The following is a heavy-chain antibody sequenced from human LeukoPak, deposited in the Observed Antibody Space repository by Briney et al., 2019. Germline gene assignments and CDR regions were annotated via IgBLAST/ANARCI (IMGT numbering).Heavy chain of an antibody. V-gene: IGHV4-34*01. Sequence: SETLSLTCAVYGGSFSGYYWSWIRQPPGKGLEWIGEINHSGSTNYNPSLKSRVTISVDKSKNQFSLKLSSVTAADTAVYYCASIAAASPDAFDIWGQGTMVTVSS. J-gene: IGHJ3*02. CDR3: ASIAAASPDAFDI. CDR1: GGSFSGYY. CDR2: INHSGST. D-gene: IGHD6-13*01.